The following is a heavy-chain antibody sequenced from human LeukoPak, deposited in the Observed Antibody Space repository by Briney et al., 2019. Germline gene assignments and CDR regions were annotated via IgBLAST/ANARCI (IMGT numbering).Heavy chain of an antibody. V-gene: IGHV3-7*01. D-gene: IGHD3-9*01. CDR1: GFILSSYW. CDR2: IKQDGSEK. CDR3: ARHLYVDFLTGYPHY. J-gene: IGHJ4*02. Sequence: GGSLRLSCAASGFILSSYWMTWVRQAPGKGLEWVANIKQDGSEKYYVDSVKGRFTISRDNAKNSLYLQMNSLRAEDTAVYFCARHLYVDFLTGYPHYWGQGTLVTVSS.